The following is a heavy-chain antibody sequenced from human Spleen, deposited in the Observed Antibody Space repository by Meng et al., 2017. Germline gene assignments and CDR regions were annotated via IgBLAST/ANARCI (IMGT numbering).Heavy chain of an antibody. CDR3: ARVLEDTVTTFDY. CDR2: INHSGST. J-gene: IGHJ4*02. V-gene: IGHV4-4*02. D-gene: IGHD4-17*01. Sequence: QGQLQGSGPGLVKPSGTLSLTCAVSGGSISSSNWWSWVRQPAGKGLEWIGEINHSGSTNYNPSLESRATISVDTSQNNLSLRLTSVTAADTAVYYCARVLEDTVTTFDYWGQGTLVTVSS. CDR1: GGSISSSNW.